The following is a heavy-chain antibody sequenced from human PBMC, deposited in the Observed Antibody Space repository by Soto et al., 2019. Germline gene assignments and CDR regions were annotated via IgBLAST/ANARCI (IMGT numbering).Heavy chain of an antibody. CDR3: AKKSLGSITLPAVYYFDY. CDR1: GFTFGNYA. D-gene: IGHD7-27*01. CDR2: ISGGGDAT. Sequence: EVQLLESGGGLVQPGGSLRLSCAASGFTFGNYAFSWVRQAPGKGLECVSVISGGGDATYYPDSVKGRFTTSRDNSKNTVYLQMNSLRAEDTAVYYCAKKSLGSITLPAVYYFDYWGQGTLVTVSS. V-gene: IGHV3-23*01. J-gene: IGHJ4*02.